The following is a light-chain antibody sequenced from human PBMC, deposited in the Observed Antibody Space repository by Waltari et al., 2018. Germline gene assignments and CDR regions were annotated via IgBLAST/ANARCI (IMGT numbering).Light chain of an antibody. Sequence: SALPQPDPVSGSPGQSTTIPRRGIPSDSVGVHYVPWYQQHPGEAPKVSIYDATNRPSGVSNRFSGSKSGSSASLTISGLQPEDEADYYCSSFTSSTTGIFGGGTKLTVL. V-gene: IGLV2-14*03. J-gene: IGLJ2*01. CDR2: DAT. CDR1: PSDSVGVHY. CDR3: SSFTSSTTGI.